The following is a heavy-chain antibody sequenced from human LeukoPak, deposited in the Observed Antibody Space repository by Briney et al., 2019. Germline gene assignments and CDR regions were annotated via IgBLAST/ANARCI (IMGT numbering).Heavy chain of an antibody. CDR3: AKCSETGTTRWFDP. J-gene: IGHJ5*02. Sequence: ASVKVSCKASGYTFTSYCLHWVRQAPGQGLEWMGLINPSGTTTYAQNFQGRVTMTRDTSASTAYMELSSLTSDDTAVYYCAKCSETGTTRWFDPWGQGTLVTVSS. CDR1: GYTFTSYC. CDR2: INPSGTT. V-gene: IGHV1-46*01. D-gene: IGHD1-7*01.